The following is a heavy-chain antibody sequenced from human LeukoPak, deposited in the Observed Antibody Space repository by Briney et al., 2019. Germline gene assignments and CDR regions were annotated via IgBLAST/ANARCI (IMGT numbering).Heavy chain of an antibody. CDR2: ISAYNGNT. J-gene: IGHJ4*02. Sequence: ASVKVSCKASGYTFTSYGISWVRQAPGQGLEWMGWISAYNGNTNYAQKLQGRVTMTTDTSTSTAYMELRSLRSDDTAVYYCARDIVVVPAAIFRYFDYWGREPWSPSPQ. CDR1: GYTFTSYG. D-gene: IGHD2-2*02. CDR3: ARDIVVVPAAIFRYFDY. V-gene: IGHV1-18*01.